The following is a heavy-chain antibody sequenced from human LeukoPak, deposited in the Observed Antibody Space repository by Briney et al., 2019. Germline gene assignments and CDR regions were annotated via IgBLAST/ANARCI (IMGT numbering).Heavy chain of an antibody. CDR3: ARAPPLGYCSGNRCYSMVWFDP. CDR2: IYHSGST. D-gene: IGHD2-15*01. CDR1: GGSISSHY. Sequence: SETLSLTCSVSGGSISSHYWSWIRQPPGKGLEWIGYIYHSGSTNYNPSLKSRVTISVDTSKNQFSLKLSSVTAADTAVYYCARAPPLGYCSGNRCYSMVWFDPWGQGTLVTVSS. J-gene: IGHJ5*02. V-gene: IGHV4-59*11.